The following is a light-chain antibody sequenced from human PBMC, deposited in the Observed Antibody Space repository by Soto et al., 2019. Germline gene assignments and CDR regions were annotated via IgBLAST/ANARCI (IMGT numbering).Light chain of an antibody. CDR2: GAS. CDR1: QSVSSN. V-gene: IGKV3-15*01. CDR3: QQYNNWPYT. Sequence: EVVMTQSPATLSVSPGERATLSCRASQSVSSNLAWYQQKPGQAPRFLIYGASTRATGIPARFSGSGSGTEFTLTISSLQSEDFAVYYCQQYNNWPYTFGQGTKVEI. J-gene: IGKJ2*01.